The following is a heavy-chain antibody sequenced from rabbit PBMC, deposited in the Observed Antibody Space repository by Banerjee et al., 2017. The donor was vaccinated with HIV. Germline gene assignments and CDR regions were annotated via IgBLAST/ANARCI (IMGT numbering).Heavy chain of an antibody. D-gene: IGHD1-1*01. Sequence: QEQLVESGGGLVQPEGSLTLTCTASGFSFSSSYYMCWVRQAPGKGLEWIACIDAGSSGSTYYASWAKGRFTISKTSSTTVTLQMTSLTAADTATYFCARPLYPTTTVLYNGMDLWGPGTLVTVS. J-gene: IGHJ6*01. CDR2: IDAGSSGST. V-gene: IGHV1S45*01. CDR3: ARPLYPTTTVLYNGMDL. CDR1: GFSFSSSYY.